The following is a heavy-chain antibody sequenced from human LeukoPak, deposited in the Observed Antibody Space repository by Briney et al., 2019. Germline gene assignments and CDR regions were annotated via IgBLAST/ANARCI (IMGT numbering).Heavy chain of an antibody. CDR1: GYYFTSYW. V-gene: IGHV5-51*01. Sequence: GESLKISCKGSGYYFTSYWIAWVRPMPGKGLEWMGIIYPGGSETRYSPSFQGQVTISADKSVSTAYLQWSGLKTSDTAIYYCARLHSYYFDFWGQGTLVTVSS. CDR2: IYPGGSET. J-gene: IGHJ4*02. D-gene: IGHD3-3*02. CDR3: ARLHSYYFDF.